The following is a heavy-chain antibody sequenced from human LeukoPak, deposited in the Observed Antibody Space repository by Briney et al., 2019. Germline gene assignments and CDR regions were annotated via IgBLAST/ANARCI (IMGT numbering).Heavy chain of an antibody. J-gene: IGHJ4*02. CDR3: AAIRRDSSGPIKLVFDY. V-gene: IGHV3-30*02. CDR1: GFTFSSYG. D-gene: IGHD3-22*01. CDR2: IRYDGSNK. Sequence: GGSLRLSCAASGFTFSSYGMQWVRQAPGKGLEWVAFIRYDGSNKYYADSVKGRFTISRDNSKNTLYLQMNSLRAEDTAVYYCAAIRRDSSGPIKLVFDYWGQGTLVTVSS.